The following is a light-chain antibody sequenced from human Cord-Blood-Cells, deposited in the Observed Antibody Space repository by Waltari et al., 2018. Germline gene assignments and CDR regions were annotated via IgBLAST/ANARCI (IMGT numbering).Light chain of an antibody. CDR2: DVS. V-gene: IGLV2-11*01. J-gene: IGLJ1*01. Sequence: QSALTQPRSVSGSPGQSVTISYTATSSDVGGYNYVSWYQQHPGTAPKLMIYDVSKRPSGVPDRCSGSKSGNTASLTISGLQAEDEADYYCCSYAGSYTYVFGTGTKVTVL. CDR3: CSYAGSYTYV. CDR1: SSDVGGYNY.